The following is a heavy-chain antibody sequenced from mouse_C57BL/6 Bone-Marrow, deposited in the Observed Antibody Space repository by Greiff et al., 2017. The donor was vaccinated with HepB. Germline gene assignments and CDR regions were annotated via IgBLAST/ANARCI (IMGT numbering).Heavy chain of an antibody. J-gene: IGHJ2*01. V-gene: IGHV2-2*01. Sequence: VQVVESGPGLVQPSQSLSITCTVSGFSLTSYGVHWVRQSPGKGLEWLGVIWSGGSTDYNAAFISRLSISKDNSKSQVFFKMNSLQADDTAIYYCARAPSITTVVAFDYWGQGTTLTVSS. CDR3: ARAPSITTVVAFDY. D-gene: IGHD1-1*01. CDR2: IWSGGST. CDR1: GFSLTSYG.